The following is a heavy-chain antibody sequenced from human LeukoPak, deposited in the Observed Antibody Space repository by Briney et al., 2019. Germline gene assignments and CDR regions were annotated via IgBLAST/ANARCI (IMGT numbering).Heavy chain of an antibody. CDR1: GFTFSSYW. CDR2: IKQDGSEK. D-gene: IGHD3-22*01. Sequence: GGSLRLSCAASGFTFSSYWMSWVRQAPGKGLEWVANIKQDGSEKYYVDSVKGRFTISRDNAKNSLYLQMNSLRAEDTAVYYCARHPRGDYYDSSGYYPGTFQHWGQGTLVTVSS. J-gene: IGHJ1*01. V-gene: IGHV3-7*01. CDR3: ARHPRGDYYDSSGYYPGTFQH.